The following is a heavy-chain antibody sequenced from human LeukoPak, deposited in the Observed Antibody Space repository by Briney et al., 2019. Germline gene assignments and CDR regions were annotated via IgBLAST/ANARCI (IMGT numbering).Heavy chain of an antibody. CDR3: ARGLQRITMVRGVIKSWWFDP. D-gene: IGHD3-10*01. V-gene: IGHV1-2*02. CDR2: INPNSGGT. CDR1: GYTFTGYY. Sequence: ASVKVSCKASGYTFTGYYMHWVRQAPGQGLEWMGWINPNSGGTNYAQKFQGRVTMTRDTSISTAYMELSRLRSDDTAVYYCARGLQRITMVRGVIKSWWFDPWGQGTLVTVSS. J-gene: IGHJ5*02.